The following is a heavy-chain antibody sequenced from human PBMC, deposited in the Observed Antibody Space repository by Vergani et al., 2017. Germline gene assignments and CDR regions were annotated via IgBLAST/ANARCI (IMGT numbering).Heavy chain of an antibody. Sequence: QVQVVQSGAEVKKSGASVKVSCKTSAYTFSNYYMHWVRQAPGQGLEWMGIINPSGGHTNYAQKFQGRVTMTRDTSTSTVYMELSSLRSEVTAIYYCARGDYGILTGYRYWGQGTLVTVSA. CDR1: AYTFSNYY. CDR2: INPSGGHT. D-gene: IGHD3-9*01. CDR3: ARGDYGILTGYRY. V-gene: IGHV1-46*03. J-gene: IGHJ4*02.